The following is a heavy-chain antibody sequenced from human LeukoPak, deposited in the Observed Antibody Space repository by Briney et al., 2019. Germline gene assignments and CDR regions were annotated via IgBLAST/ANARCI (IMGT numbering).Heavy chain of an antibody. D-gene: IGHD2-2*01. CDR1: GFTFSYFG. CDR3: AKIEGKYQLANIPDS. V-gene: IGHV3-30*02. J-gene: IGHJ4*02. Sequence: GGSLRLSCVASGFTFSYFGMHWVRQAPGKGLEWVAFIRYDGRNEYYAESVKGRFTISRDNSKNTLYLQMNSLRVEDTAAYYCAKIEGKYQLANIPDSWGQGTLVTVSS. CDR2: IRYDGRNE.